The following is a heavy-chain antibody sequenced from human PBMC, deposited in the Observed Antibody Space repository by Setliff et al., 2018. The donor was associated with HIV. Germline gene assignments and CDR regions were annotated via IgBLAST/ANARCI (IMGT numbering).Heavy chain of an antibody. Sequence: SETLSLTCAVYGGSFSHYFWSWIRQSPEKGLEWIGEINPGGSTNYNPSLKGRVTMSAATSKNQFSLRLDSVTAADTAMYYCASFFVTTVTNQDYWGQGTPVTVSS. CDR2: INPGGST. D-gene: IGHD4-17*01. J-gene: IGHJ4*02. CDR1: GGSFSHYF. V-gene: IGHV4-34*01. CDR3: ASFFVTTVTNQDY.